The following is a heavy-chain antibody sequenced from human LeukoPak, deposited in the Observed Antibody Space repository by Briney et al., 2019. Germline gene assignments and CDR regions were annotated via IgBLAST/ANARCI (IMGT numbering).Heavy chain of an antibody. J-gene: IGHJ4*02. V-gene: IGHV4-4*09. CDR3: ARHESIAAAPDY. D-gene: IGHD6-13*01. CDR1: GGSISSYY. Sequence: PSETLSLTCTVSGGSISSYYWSWIRQPPGKGLEWIGYICTSGSTNYNPSLKSRVTLSVDTSKNQFSLKLSSVPAADTAVYYCARHESIAAAPDYWGQGTLVTVSS. CDR2: ICTSGST.